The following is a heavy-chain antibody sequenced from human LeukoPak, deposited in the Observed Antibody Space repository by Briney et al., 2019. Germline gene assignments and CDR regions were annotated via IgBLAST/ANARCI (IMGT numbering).Heavy chain of an antibody. D-gene: IGHD5-24*01. CDR1: GGSISIGGYY. V-gene: IGHV4-31*03. Sequence: SETLSLTCTVSGGSISIGGYYWSWIRQHPGKGLEWIGYIYYSGSTYYNPSLKSRVTISVDTSKNQFSLKLSSVTAADTAVYYCARDPTGGYNFFDYWGQGTLVTVSS. CDR3: ARDPTGGYNFFDY. J-gene: IGHJ4*02. CDR2: IYYSGST.